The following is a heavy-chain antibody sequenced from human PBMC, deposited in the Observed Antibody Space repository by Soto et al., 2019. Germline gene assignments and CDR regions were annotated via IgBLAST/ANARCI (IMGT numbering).Heavy chain of an antibody. CDR1: GYIFTDYY. Sequence: QVQLVQSGAEVKKPGASVKVSCKASGYIFTDYYMNWVRQAPGQGLEWMGWTNPNSGGTNYARKFQGRVTMTTDTSITTAYMELSGLRSDDTAVYYCSRPYCGSNSCHNWFDPWGQGTLVTVSS. J-gene: IGHJ5*02. CDR3: SRPYCGSNSCHNWFDP. D-gene: IGHD2-2*01. CDR2: TNPNSGGT. V-gene: IGHV1-2*02.